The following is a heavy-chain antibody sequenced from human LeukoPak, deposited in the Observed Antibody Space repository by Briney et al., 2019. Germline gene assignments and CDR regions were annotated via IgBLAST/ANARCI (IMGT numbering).Heavy chain of an antibody. CDR3: ARAKRDGSYYIFDY. CDR2: ISAYNGNT. V-gene: IGHV1-18*01. J-gene: IGHJ4*02. Sequence: ASVKVSCKASGYTFNSYAMHWVRQAPGQGLEWMGWISAYNGNTNYAQKLQGRVTMTTDTSTSTAYMELRSLRSDDTAVYYCARAKRDGSYYIFDYWGQGTLVTVSS. CDR1: GYTFNSYA. D-gene: IGHD1-26*01.